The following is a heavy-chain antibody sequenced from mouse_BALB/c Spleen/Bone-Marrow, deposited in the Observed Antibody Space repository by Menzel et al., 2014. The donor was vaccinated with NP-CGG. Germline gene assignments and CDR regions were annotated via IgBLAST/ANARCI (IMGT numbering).Heavy chain of an antibody. CDR3: ARQGAYYGNYKYFDV. V-gene: IGHV5-12-1*01. D-gene: IGHD2-10*01. CDR1: GFAFSSYD. CDR2: ISSGGGST. J-gene: IGHJ1*01. Sequence: VESGGGLVKPGGSLKLSCAASGFAFSSYDMSWVRQTPEKRLEWVAYISSGGGSTYHPDTVKGRFTISRDNAKNTLYLQMSSLKSEDTAMYYCARQGAYYGNYKYFDVLGAGTTVTVPS.